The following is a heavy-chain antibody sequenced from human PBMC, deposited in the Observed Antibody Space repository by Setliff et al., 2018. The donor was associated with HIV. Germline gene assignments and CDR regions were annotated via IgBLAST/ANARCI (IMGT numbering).Heavy chain of an antibody. CDR2: IYYSEST. CDR3: ARSYYNFANGYYYYYYMDV. J-gene: IGHJ6*03. D-gene: IGHD3-3*01. CDR1: GGSISSYY. V-gene: IGHV4-59*01. Sequence: SETLSLTCTVSGGSISSYYWSWIRQPPGKGLEWIGYIYYSESTNFNPSLKSRVTISVDTSKNQFSLKLSSVTAADTAVYYCARSYYNFANGYYYYYYMDVWGKGTTVTVS.